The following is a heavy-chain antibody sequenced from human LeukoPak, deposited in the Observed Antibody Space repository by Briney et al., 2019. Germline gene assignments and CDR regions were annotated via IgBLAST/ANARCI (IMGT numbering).Heavy chain of an antibody. CDR3: AREYTLYRSGWFLDY. CDR1: GYSISSVYN. D-gene: IGHD6-19*01. J-gene: IGHJ4*02. CDR2: IDYSGST. Sequence: SETLSLTCTVSGYSISSVYNWAWIRQPPGRGLEWIGSIDYSGSTYYNPSLKTRATISVDKSKNQLSLKLNSVTAADTAVYYCAREYTLYRSGWFLDYWGQGTAATVSS. V-gene: IGHV4-38-2*02.